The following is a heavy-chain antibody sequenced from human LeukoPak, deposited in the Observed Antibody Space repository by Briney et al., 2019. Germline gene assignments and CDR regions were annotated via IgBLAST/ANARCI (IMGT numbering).Heavy chain of an antibody. CDR2: INPTTGNT. J-gene: IGHJ4*02. CDR1: GYTFTSYY. CDR3: ARGGTAYCSGGSCYFDY. Sequence: ASVNLSCKASGYTFTSYYMHWVRHAPGQGLEWMGIINPTTGNTTYAQNFQGRVTMTTDTSTSTAYMELSRLRSDDTAVYYCARGGTAYCSGGSCYFDYWGQGTLVTVSS. D-gene: IGHD2-15*01. V-gene: IGHV1-46*01.